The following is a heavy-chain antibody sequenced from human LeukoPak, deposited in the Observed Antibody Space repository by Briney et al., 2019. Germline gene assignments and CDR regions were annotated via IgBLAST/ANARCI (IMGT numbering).Heavy chain of an antibody. CDR3: ASMSTGTMGY. CDR2: IYYSGST. Sequence: SETLSLTCTVSRGSIYSFYWSWIRQPPGKGLEWIGNIYYSGSTNYNPSLKSRVTISVDTSKNQFSLKLSSVTTADTAVYYCASMSTGTMGYWGQGTPVTVSS. D-gene: IGHD1-1*01. J-gene: IGHJ4*02. V-gene: IGHV4-59*01. CDR1: RGSIYSFY.